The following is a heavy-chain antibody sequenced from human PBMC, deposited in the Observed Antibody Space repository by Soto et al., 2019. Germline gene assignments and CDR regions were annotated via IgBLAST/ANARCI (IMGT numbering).Heavy chain of an antibody. D-gene: IGHD1-20*01. CDR1: GGTFSSYA. J-gene: IGHJ5*02. CDR2: IIPIFGTA. V-gene: IGHV1-69*12. Sequence: QVQLVQSGAEVKKPGSSVKVSCKASGGTFSSYAISWVRQAPGQGLEWMGGIIPIFGTANYAQKFQGRVTTTADESTGTGYMELSSLRSEETDVYYSARVEVYWFDPWGQRTLVTVSS. CDR3: ARVEVYWFDP.